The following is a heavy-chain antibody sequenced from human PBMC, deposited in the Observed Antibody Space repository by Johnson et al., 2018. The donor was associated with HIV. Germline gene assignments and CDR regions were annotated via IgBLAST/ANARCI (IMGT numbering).Heavy chain of an antibody. CDR3: AKVAVATAAGGVGLNI. Sequence: VQLVESGGGLVQPGGSLRLSCAASGFPFSSYCMSWVRQAPGKGLEWVANIKQDGSEKYYEDSVRGRCTISIDNAKNTLFLQMTHLLDDDTAVYYCAKVAVATAAGGVGLNIWSPGTMVTVSS. V-gene: IGHV3-7*02. D-gene: IGHD6-19*01. CDR2: IKQDGSEK. J-gene: IGHJ3*02. CDR1: GFPFSSYC.